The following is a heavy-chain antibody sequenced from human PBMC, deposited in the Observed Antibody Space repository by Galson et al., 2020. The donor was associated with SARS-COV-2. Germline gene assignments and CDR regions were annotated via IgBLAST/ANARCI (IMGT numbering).Heavy chain of an antibody. CDR1: GYFFTSNW. V-gene: IGHV5-51*01. CDR2: IYPGDSDT. D-gene: IGHD2-2*01. J-gene: IGHJ4*02. Sequence: GESLKISFKGSGYFFTSNWIGWVRQVPGKGLEWMGIIYPGDSDTRYSPSFQGHVTISADKSINTAYLQWSSLKASDTAIYYCAMSPQLLPATDWGQGTLVTVSS. CDR3: AMSPQLLPATD.